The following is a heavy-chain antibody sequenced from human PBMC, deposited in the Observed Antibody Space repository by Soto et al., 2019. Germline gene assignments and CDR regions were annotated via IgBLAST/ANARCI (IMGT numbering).Heavy chain of an antibody. J-gene: IGHJ4*02. CDR3: AFSSGYYGGSGSRGGYFDY. CDR1: GFTFSSYG. Sequence: QVQLVESGGGVVQPGRSLRLSCAASGFTFSSYGMHWVRQAPGKGLEWVAVISYDGSNKYYADSVKGRFTISRDNSKNTLYLQMNSLRAEDTAVYYCAFSSGYYGGSGSRGGYFDYWGQGTLVTVSS. V-gene: IGHV3-30*03. CDR2: ISYDGSNK. D-gene: IGHD3-22*01.